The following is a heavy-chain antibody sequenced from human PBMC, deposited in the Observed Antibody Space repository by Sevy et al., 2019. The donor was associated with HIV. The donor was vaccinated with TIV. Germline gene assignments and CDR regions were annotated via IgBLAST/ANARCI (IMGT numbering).Heavy chain of an antibody. Sequence: ASVKVSCKTSGYTFVGYYIHWVRQAPGLGLEWMGWINPASGGTDYAREFQGRVTMTRDTSLRTAYMEVRWLKSDDTAVYYCATEAGRAEKRYYESRAYYSTWGQGTPVTVSS. J-gene: IGHJ4*02. CDR3: ATEAGRAEKRYYESRAYYST. V-gene: IGHV1-2*02. CDR1: GYTFVGYY. CDR2: INPASGGT. D-gene: IGHD3-22*01.